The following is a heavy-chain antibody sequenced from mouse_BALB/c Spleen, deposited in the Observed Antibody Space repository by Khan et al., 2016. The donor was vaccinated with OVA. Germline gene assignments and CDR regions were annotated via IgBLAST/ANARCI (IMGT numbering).Heavy chain of an antibody. CDR1: GYSITTDYA. D-gene: IGHD1-1*01. CDR2: ISYSGNT. CDR3: ARVYGGDFDY. Sequence: EVKLEESGPGLVKPSQSLSLTCTVTGYSITTDYAWNWIRQLPGNRLEWMGFISYSGNTKYNPSFKSRISITRDTSKNQFFLQLKSVTTEDTARYYCARVYGGDFDYWGQGTTLTVSS. J-gene: IGHJ2*01. V-gene: IGHV3-2*02.